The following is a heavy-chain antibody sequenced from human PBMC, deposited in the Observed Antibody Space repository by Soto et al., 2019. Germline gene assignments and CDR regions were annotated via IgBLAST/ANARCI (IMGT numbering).Heavy chain of an antibody. V-gene: IGHV3-23*01. J-gene: IGHJ3*01. CDR3: AKDGVGITAFDV. CDR2: ISDNGGST. CDR1: GFTFRSLS. D-gene: IGHD1-26*01. Sequence: GGSLRLSCAASGFTFRSLSMSWVRQAPGKGLEWVSGISDNGGSTYYADSVKGRFTISRDNSKNTVSLQMNSLKVEDTAVYYCAKDGVGITAFDVWGQGTMVTVSS.